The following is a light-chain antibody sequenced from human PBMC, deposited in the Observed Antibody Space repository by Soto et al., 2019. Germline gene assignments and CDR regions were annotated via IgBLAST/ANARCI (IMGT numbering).Light chain of an antibody. CDR3: QQYNTWPIT. J-gene: IGKJ4*01. CDR1: QSVTSN. CDR2: GAS. Sequence: EIVMTQSPATLSVSPGERATLSCRASQSVTSNLAWYQQKPGQPPRRLIYGASTRATGIPARFSGSGSGTEFTLTISSLQSVDFAVYYCQQYNTWPITFAGGTGVDIK. V-gene: IGKV3-15*01.